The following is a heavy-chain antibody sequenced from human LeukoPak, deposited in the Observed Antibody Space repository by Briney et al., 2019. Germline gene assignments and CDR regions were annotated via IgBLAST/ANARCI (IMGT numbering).Heavy chain of an antibody. D-gene: IGHD1-26*01. CDR2: IKEDGSER. CDR3: TSWGIVATAFDF. J-gene: IGHJ4*02. V-gene: IGHV3-7*01. Sequence: GGSLRLSCAASGFTFSSYWMSWVRQAPGKGLEWVAHIKEDGSERYFLDSVKGRFTISRDNAKNSLYLEMNSLRVEDTAIYYCTSWGIVATAFDFWGQGTLVTVSS. CDR1: GFTFSSYW.